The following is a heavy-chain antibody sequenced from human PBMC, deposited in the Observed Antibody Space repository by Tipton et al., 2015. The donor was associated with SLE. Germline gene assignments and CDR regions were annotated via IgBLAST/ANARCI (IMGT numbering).Heavy chain of an antibody. D-gene: IGHD3-3*01. CDR3: ARRDDFWSGGSFDY. CDR1: GYDFSAYW. V-gene: IGHV5-51*01. J-gene: IGHJ4*02. CDR2: IFVGDSDR. Sequence: QLVQSGAEVRKPGDSLKISCTGSGYDFSAYWIGWVRQVPGKGLEWMGMIFVGDSDRRYSPSFQGQITISADKSTGTAYLQWNSLRASDSAIYYCARRDDFWSGGSFDYWGQGTLVTVSS.